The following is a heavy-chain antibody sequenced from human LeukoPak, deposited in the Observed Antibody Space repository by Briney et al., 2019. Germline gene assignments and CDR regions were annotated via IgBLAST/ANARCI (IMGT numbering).Heavy chain of an antibody. CDR3: ARGPTMGATYFEN. CDR2: IYHSGST. D-gene: IGHD1-26*01. CDR1: GYSISSGHY. Sequence: SETLSLSCAVSGYSISSGHYWGWIRQPPGKGLEWIGSIYHSGSTYYNPSLKSRVTISVDTSKNQFSLKLSSVTAADTAMYYCARGPTMGATYFENWGQGILVSVSS. V-gene: IGHV4-38-2*01. J-gene: IGHJ4*02.